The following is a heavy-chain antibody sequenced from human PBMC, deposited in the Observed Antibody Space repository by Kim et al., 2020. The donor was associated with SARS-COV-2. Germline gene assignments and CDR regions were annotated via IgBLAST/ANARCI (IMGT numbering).Heavy chain of an antibody. CDR1: GYTFSNYG. CDR2: ISGSNGAT. Sequence: ASVKVSCKASGYTFSNYGISWVRLAPGQGLEWMGWISGSNGATKYAQKFQGRVTMTTDTSADTAYMELRSLRSDDTALYYCARAHYSTNSPFFYWGQGTQVTVSS. D-gene: IGHD2-8*01. V-gene: IGHV1-18*01. J-gene: IGHJ4*02. CDR3: ARAHYSTNSPFFY.